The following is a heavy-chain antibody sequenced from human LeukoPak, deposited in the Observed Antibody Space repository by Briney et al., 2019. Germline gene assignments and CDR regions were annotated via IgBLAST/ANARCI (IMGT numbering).Heavy chain of an antibody. Sequence: PGGSLRLSCAASGFTFSSYAMSWVRQTPGKGLEWVSAISNSGGNTYYADSVKGRFTISRDNSKNTLYLQLNSLRAEGTAVYYCAIVRQWLVFNWFDPWGQGTLVTVSS. CDR2: ISNSGGNT. CDR3: AIVRQWLVFNWFDP. V-gene: IGHV3-23*01. CDR1: GFTFSSYA. J-gene: IGHJ5*02. D-gene: IGHD6-19*01.